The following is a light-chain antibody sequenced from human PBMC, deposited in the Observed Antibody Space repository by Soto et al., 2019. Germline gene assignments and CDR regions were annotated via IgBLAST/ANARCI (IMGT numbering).Light chain of an antibody. CDR3: ETWDSTSWV. V-gene: IGLV4-60*02. Sequence: QSVLTQSSSASGSLGSSVKLTCTRSSRHSSYIIAWHQHQQGQAPRPLMKLEGSGNYNKGSGVPDRVSGSSSGAARYLTISNLQVEDDADYYCETWDSTSWVFGGGTKLTVL. CDR1: SRHSSYI. J-gene: IGLJ3*02. CDR2: LEGSGNY.